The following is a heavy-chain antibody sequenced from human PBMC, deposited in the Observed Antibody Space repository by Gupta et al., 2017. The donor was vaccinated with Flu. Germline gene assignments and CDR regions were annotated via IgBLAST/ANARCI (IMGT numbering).Heavy chain of an antibody. CDR3: ARDFEYAFDI. J-gene: IGHJ3*02. CDR1: GVTFSSNV. CDR2: INSDGSST. V-gene: IGHV3-74*01. Sequence: EVQLVESGGGLVQPGGSLRPSCAASGVTFSSNVLHWVRQAPGKGLVWVSRINSDGSSTSYADSVKGRFTISRDNAKNTLYLQMNSLRAEDTAVYYCARDFEYAFDIWGQGTMVTVSS.